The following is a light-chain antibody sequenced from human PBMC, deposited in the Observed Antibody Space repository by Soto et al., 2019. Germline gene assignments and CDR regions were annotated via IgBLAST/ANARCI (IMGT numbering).Light chain of an antibody. CDR1: QGIGTF. CDR2: GAS. CDR3: QKYYSAPWT. V-gene: IGKV1-27*01. J-gene: IGKJ1*01. Sequence: DVQMTQSPSSLSASVGDRVTVTCRASQGIGTFLAWYQQKPGKVPELLIYGASTLRSGLPSRFSGSGSGTDFTLTITSLQPEDVAAYYCQKYYSAPWTFGPGTKVDIK.